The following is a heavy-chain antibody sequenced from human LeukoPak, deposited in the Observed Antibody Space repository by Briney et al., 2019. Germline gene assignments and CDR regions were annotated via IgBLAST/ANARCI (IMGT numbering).Heavy chain of an antibody. V-gene: IGHV3-7*01. J-gene: IGHJ6*03. CDR1: GFTFSSYW. D-gene: IGHD6-13*01. CDR3: ARVYSSSWYIRHYYYYMDV. Sequence: GGSLRLSCAASGFTFSSYWMSWVRQAPGKGLEWVANIKQDGSEKYYVDSVKGRFTISRDNAKNSLYLQMNSLRAEDTAVYYCARVYSSSWYIRHYYYYMDVWGKGTTVTVSS. CDR2: IKQDGSEK.